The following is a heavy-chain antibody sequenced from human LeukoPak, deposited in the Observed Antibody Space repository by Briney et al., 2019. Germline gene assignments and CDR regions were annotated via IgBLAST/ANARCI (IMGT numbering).Heavy chain of an antibody. CDR3: ARGRRGGNSFKY. CDR2: INHSGST. CDR1: GGSFSGYY. D-gene: IGHD4-23*01. J-gene: IGHJ4*02. V-gene: IGHV4-34*01. Sequence: SETLSLTCAVYGGSFSGYYWSWIRQPPGKGLEWIGEINHSGSTNYNPSLKSRATISVDTSKNQFSLKLSSVTAADTAVYYCARGRRGGNSFKYWGQGTLVTVSS.